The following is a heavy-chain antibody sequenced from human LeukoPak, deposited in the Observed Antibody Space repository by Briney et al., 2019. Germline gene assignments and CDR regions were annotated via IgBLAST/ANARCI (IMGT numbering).Heavy chain of an antibody. J-gene: IGHJ5*02. CDR3: VGDRWVAIRHDSWFDP. D-gene: IGHD2-21*01. CDR2: ISSGSISI. CDR1: GFTFSSYS. V-gene: IGHV3-21*01. Sequence: GGSLRLSCVASGFTFSSYSMNWVRQAPGRGLQWVSSISSGSISISYADSVKGRFTISRDNAKNSLFLQMNSLRAEDTAVYYCVGDRWVAIRHDSWFDPWGQGTLVTVSS.